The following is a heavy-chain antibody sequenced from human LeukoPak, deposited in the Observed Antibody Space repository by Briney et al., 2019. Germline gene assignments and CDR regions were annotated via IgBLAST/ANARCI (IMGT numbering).Heavy chain of an antibody. J-gene: IGHJ5*02. CDR2: IYYSGRT. CDR1: GFTFSSYA. CDR3: ARDSGGSGYLWFDP. Sequence: GSLRLSCAASGFTFSSYAMSWVRQAPGKGLEWIGYIYYSGRTSYNPSLKSRVTISVDASKNQFSLRLNSVTAADTAVYYCARDSGGSGYLWFDPWGQGTLVTVSS. D-gene: IGHD3-3*01. V-gene: IGHV4-59*01.